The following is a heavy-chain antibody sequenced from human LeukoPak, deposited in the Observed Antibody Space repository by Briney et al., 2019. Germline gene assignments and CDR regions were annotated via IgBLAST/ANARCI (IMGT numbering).Heavy chain of an antibody. Sequence: SVTVSRKASGGTFSSYGISWVRQAPGQGLEWMGRIIPILGRANYAQKFQGRVTITADKSTSTAYMELSSLRSEDTALYYCARDLSGEQWLVGGENYYDYWGQGTLVTVSS. D-gene: IGHD6-19*01. CDR1: GGTFSSYG. J-gene: IGHJ4*02. CDR3: ARDLSGEQWLVGGENYYDY. CDR2: IIPILGRA. V-gene: IGHV1-69*04.